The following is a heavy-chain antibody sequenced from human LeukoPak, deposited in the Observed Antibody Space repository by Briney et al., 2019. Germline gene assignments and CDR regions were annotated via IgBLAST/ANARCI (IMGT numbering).Heavy chain of an antibody. V-gene: IGHV3-23*01. CDR1: GFTFSSYA. Sequence: GGSLRLSCAASGFTFSSYAMSWVRQAPGKGLEWVSAISGSGGSTYYADSVKGRFTISRDNSKNTLYLQMISLRAEDTAVYYCAKGGSWLSDAFDIWGQGTMVTVSS. CDR2: ISGSGGST. CDR3: AKGGSWLSDAFDI. J-gene: IGHJ3*02. D-gene: IGHD5-12*01.